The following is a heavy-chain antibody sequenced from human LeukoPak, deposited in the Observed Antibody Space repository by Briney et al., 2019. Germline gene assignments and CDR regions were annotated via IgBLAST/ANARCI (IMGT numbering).Heavy chain of an antibody. CDR1: GGSISSYY. CDR2: IYYSGST. V-gene: IGHV4-59*01. CDR3: ASSSIAVAGTLNRFDY. Sequence: PSETLSLTCTVSGGSISSYYRSWIRQPPGKGLEWIGYIYYSGSTNYNPSLKSRVTISVDTSKNQFSLKLSSVTAADTAVYYCASSSIAVAGTLNRFDYWGQGTLVTVSS. D-gene: IGHD6-19*01. J-gene: IGHJ4*02.